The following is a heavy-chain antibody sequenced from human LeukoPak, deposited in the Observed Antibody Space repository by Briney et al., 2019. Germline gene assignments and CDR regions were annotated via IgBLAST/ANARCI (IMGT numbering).Heavy chain of an antibody. CDR1: GFSLSTSGMS. CDR2: IDWDDDK. CDR3: ARTRRDGYNYKSFDY. J-gene: IGHJ4*02. Sequence: SGPALVKPTQTLTLTCAFSGFSLSTSGMSVSWIRQPPGKALEWLARIDWDDDKFYSTSLKTRLTISKDTSKNQVVLTMTNMDPADTAAYYCARTRRDGYNYKSFDYWGQGTLVTVSS. D-gene: IGHD5-24*01. V-gene: IGHV2-70*17.